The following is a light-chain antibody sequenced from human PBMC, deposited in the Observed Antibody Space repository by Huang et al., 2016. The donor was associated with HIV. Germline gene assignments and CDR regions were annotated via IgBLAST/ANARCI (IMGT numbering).Light chain of an antibody. J-gene: IGKJ2*01. CDR3: QQYNNWHYT. V-gene: IGKV3-15*01. CDR2: GAS. Sequence: EIVMTQSPATLSVSPGERATLSGRASQSVSSNLAWYQQKPGQAPRLLIYGASTRATGIPARFSGSGSGTEFTLTISSLQSEDFAVYYCQQYNNWHYTFGQGTKLEIK. CDR1: QSVSSN.